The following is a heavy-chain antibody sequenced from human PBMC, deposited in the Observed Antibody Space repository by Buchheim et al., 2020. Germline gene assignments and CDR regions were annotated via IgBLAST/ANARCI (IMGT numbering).Heavy chain of an antibody. CDR2: IYPGDSDT. V-gene: IGHV5-51*01. Sequence: EVQLVQSGAEVKKPGESLKISCKGSGYTFSSYWIGWVRQMPGKGLEWMGIIYPGDSDTRYSPSFQGHVTISTDQSTRTAYPQWSSLKASDSAMYYCARLGGRYFDWTLGNYYFDYWGQGIL. CDR3: ARLGGRYFDWTLGNYYFDY. J-gene: IGHJ4*02. D-gene: IGHD3-9*01. CDR1: GYTFSSYW.